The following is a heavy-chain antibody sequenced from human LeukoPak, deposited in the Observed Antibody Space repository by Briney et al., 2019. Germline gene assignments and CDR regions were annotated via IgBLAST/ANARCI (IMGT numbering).Heavy chain of an antibody. CDR1: GFTLSSYG. D-gene: IGHD3-10*01. CDR2: ISGSGGTT. V-gene: IGHV3-23*01. J-gene: IGHJ4*02. CDR3: ARDRISGSGSLDY. Sequence: GGSLRLSCAASGFTLSSYGMSWVRQAPGKGLEWVSAISGSGGTTFYTDSLKGRFPIPRHNYKHTLHLPMNSLRAEDTALSYCARDRISGSGSLDYWGQGTLVTISS.